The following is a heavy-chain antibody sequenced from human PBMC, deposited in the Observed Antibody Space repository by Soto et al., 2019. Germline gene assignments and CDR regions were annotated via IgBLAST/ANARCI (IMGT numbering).Heavy chain of an antibody. CDR1: GFTFSSYG. Sequence: QVQLMESGGGVVQPGRSLRLSCAASGFTFSSYGMHWVRQAPGKGLEWVAVIWYDGSNKYYADSVKGRFTISRDNSKNTLYLQMNSLRAEDTAVYYCARYGYCSGGSCYSVPVFDYWGQGTLVTVSS. D-gene: IGHD2-15*01. CDR2: IWYDGSNK. J-gene: IGHJ4*02. V-gene: IGHV3-33*01. CDR3: ARYGYCSGGSCYSVPVFDY.